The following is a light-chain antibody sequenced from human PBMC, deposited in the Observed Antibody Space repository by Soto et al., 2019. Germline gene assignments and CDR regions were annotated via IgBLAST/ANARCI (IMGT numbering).Light chain of an antibody. CDR2: GAS. CDR3: QHYNNWPLT. CDR1: QSVSSE. Sequence: EIVMTQSPATLSVSPGERVTPSCRASQSVSSELAWYQQKPGQAPRLLIYGASTRATGIPARFSGSGSGTEFTLTISSLQSEDFAVYFCQHYNNWPLTFGQGTKVDIK. J-gene: IGKJ1*01. V-gene: IGKV3-15*01.